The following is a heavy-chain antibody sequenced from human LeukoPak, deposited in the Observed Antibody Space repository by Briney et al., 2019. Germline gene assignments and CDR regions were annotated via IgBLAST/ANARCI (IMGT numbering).Heavy chain of an antibody. V-gene: IGHV4-34*01. D-gene: IGHD3-22*01. CDR1: GGSFSGYY. Sequence: SETLSLTCAVYGGSFSGYYWSWIRQPPGKGLEWIGEINHSGSTNYNPSLKSRVTISVDTSKNQFSLKLSSVTAADTAVYYCARLSQRDYYDSSGSYLFDYWGQGTLVTVSS. CDR3: ARLSQRDYYDSSGSYLFDY. CDR2: INHSGST. J-gene: IGHJ4*02.